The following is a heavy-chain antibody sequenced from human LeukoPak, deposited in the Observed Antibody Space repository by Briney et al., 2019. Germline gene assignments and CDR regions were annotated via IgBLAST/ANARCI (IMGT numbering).Heavy chain of an antibody. CDR2: IFPGDFDT. CDR3: ARARHCASSSCIHDF. Sequence: GESLKISCKGSGYSFTSHWIAWVRQMPGRGLEWMGIIFPGDFDTRYSPSFQGQVTFSADKSISTAYLEWSSLTASDSAIYYCARARHCASSSCIHDFWGPGTQVTVSS. J-gene: IGHJ4*01. CDR1: GYSFTSHW. D-gene: IGHD2-21*01. V-gene: IGHV5-51*01.